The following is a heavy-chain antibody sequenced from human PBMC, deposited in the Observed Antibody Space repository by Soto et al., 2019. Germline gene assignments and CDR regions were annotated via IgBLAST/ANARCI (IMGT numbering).Heavy chain of an antibody. Sequence: GGSLRLSCAASGFTVSSNYMSWVRQAPGKGLEWVSVIYSAGSTYYADSVKGRFTISRDNSKNTLYLQMNSLRAEDTAVYYCARAVGGGPPPLDAFDTWGQGTMVTVSS. CDR1: GFTVSSNY. J-gene: IGHJ3*02. CDR2: IYSAGST. CDR3: ARAVGGGPPPLDAFDT. V-gene: IGHV3-66*02.